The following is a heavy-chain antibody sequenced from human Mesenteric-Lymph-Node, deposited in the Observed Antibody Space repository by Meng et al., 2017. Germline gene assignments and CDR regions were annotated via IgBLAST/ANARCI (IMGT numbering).Heavy chain of an antibody. V-gene: IGHV4-39*07. D-gene: IGHD3-3*01. CDR2: IYYSGST. CDR1: GGSISSSSYY. J-gene: IGHJ6*02. CDR3: ARGRLRFLEWLTQDYYYYYYGMDV. Sequence: SETLSLTCTVSGGSISSSSYYWGWIRQPPGKGLEWIGSIYYSGSTYYNPSLKSRVTISVDTSKNQFSLKLSSVTAADTAVYYCARGRLRFLEWLTQDYYYYYYGMDVWGQGTTVTVSS.